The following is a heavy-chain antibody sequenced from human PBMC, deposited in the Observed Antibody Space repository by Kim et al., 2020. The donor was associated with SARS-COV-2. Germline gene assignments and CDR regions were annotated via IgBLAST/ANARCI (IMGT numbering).Heavy chain of an antibody. CDR3: AKGTLVPFYDSGGYYSYGMDV. CDR2: ITGSGADT. J-gene: IGHJ6*02. CDR1: GFTFSSYV. Sequence: GGSLRLSCAASGFTFSSYVMSWVRQAPGKGLELVSAITGSGADTYYADSVKGRFTISRDNSNNTLDLQMNSLRAEDTAVYYCAKGTLVPFYDSGGYYSYGMDVWGPGTTVTVSS. V-gene: IGHV3-23*01. D-gene: IGHD3-22*01.